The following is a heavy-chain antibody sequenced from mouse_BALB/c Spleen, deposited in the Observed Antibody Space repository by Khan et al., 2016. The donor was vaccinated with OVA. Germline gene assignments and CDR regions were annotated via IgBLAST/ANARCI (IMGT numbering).Heavy chain of an antibody. D-gene: IGHD1-1*01. J-gene: IGHJ2*01. V-gene: IGHV5-17*02. CDR1: GFTFSSYG. CDR3: ATSYYYGYYFDY. CDR2: ISGDSSTI. Sequence: DVMLVESGGGLVQPGGSRKLSCAASGFTFSSYGMHWVRQAPEKGLEWVAYISGDSSTIYYADTVKGRFTISRDNPKNTLFLQMTRLRSEDTAMYYCATSYYYGYYFDYWGQGTTLTVSS.